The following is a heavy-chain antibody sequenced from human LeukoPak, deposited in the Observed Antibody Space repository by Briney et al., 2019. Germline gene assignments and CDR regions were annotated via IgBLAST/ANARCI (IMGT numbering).Heavy chain of an antibody. CDR2: VHSSGST. J-gene: IGHJ4*02. D-gene: IGHD6-19*01. V-gene: IGHV4-4*07. CDR1: GGSIRGYY. Sequence: NPSETLSLTCSVSGGSIRGYYWNWIRQSAGKGVEWIGRVHSSGSTIYNPSLKSRLTMSVDKSKNHISLRLTSVTAADTAVYYCARDAGGGWCGYWGQGTPVTVSS. CDR3: ARDAGGGWCGY.